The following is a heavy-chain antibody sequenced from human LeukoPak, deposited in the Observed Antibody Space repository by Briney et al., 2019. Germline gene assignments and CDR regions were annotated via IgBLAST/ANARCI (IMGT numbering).Heavy chain of an antibody. CDR2: VSGSGVNT. Sequence: GGSLRLSCAASGFTYSTYAMTWVRQAPGKGLEWVSAVSGSGVNTYYADSVRGRFTMSRDNSNNMLYLQMNSLRAEDTAVYYCAKDRYCSSTNCPYDYWGQGTLVTVSS. J-gene: IGHJ4*02. CDR1: GFTYSTYA. CDR3: AKDRYCSSTNCPYDY. D-gene: IGHD2-2*01. V-gene: IGHV3-23*01.